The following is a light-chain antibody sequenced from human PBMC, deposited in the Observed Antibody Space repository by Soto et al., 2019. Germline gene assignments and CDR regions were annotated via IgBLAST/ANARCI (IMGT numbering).Light chain of an antibody. CDR3: AAWDDSLNGYV. V-gene: IGLV1-44*01. J-gene: IGLJ1*01. Sequence: QSVLTQPPSASGTPGQRVTISCSGSGSNIGSNTVNWYHQLPGTAPKLLIYSNNQRPSGVPDRFSGSKSGTSASLAISGLQSEDEADYYCAAWDDSLNGYVFGTGTKVTVL. CDR2: SNN. CDR1: GSNIGSNT.